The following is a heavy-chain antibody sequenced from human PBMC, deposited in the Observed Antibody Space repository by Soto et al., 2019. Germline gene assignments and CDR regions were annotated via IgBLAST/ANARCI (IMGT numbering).Heavy chain of an antibody. J-gene: IGHJ5*02. V-gene: IGHV4-59*12. D-gene: IGHD3-16*01. Sequence: PSETLSLTCTVSGGSISSYYCSWIRQHPGKGLEWIGYIYYSGSTYYNPSLKSRVTISVDTSKNQFSLKLSSVTAADTAVYYCARVGGINWFDPWGQGTLVTVSS. CDR3: ARVGGINWFDP. CDR1: GGSISSYY. CDR2: IYYSGST.